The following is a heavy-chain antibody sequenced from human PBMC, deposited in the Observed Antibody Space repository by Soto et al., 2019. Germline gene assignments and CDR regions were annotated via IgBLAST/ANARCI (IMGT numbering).Heavy chain of an antibody. Sequence: EVQLLESGGGLVQPGGSLRLSCVASGFTFSNYVMTWVRQAPGKGLEWVSSITGGGDNTYYADSVKGRFTISRDNSKNTVYLQMNSLRAEDTAMYYCAKAARTTAYYSPEVYWGLGTLVTVSS. CDR1: GFTFSNYV. CDR3: AKAARTTAYYSPEVY. V-gene: IGHV3-23*01. J-gene: IGHJ1*01. D-gene: IGHD1-26*01. CDR2: ITGGGDNT.